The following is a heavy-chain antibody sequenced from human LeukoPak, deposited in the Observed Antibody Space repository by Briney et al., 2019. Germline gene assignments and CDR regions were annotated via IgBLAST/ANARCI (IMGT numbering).Heavy chain of an antibody. J-gene: IGHJ4*02. CDR2: INPRGGST. Sequence: ASVKVSCKASGYIFTTYFMHWLRQAPGQGPEWMGIINPRGGSTDYAQKFQGRVTLTRDTSISTAYMELARLRSDDTAVYYCARDQTYTSAWYDEGGYYFDYWGQGTLVTVSS. CDR3: ARDQTYTSAWYDEGGYYFDY. CDR1: GYIFTTYF. V-gene: IGHV1-46*01. D-gene: IGHD6-19*01.